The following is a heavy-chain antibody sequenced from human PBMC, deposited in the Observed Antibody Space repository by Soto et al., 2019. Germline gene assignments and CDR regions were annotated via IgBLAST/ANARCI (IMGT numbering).Heavy chain of an antibody. CDR1: GFTFSSYG. Sequence: GGSLRLSCAASGFTFSSYGMHWVRQAPGKGLEWVAVIWYDGSNKYYADSVKGRFTISRDNSKNTLYLQMNSLRAEDTAVYYCARDPPPLYSGSWVAFDIWGQGTMVTVSS. CDR2: IWYDGSNK. D-gene: IGHD1-26*01. V-gene: IGHV3-33*01. J-gene: IGHJ3*02. CDR3: ARDPPPLYSGSWVAFDI.